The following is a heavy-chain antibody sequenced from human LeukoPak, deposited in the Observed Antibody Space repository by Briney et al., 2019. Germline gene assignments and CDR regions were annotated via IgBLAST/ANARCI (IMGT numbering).Heavy chain of an antibody. V-gene: IGHV3-74*01. CDR1: GFTFSDYW. Sequence: GGSLRLSCAASGFTFSDYWIHWVRQAPGKGLVWVSRINSDGSRTNYVDPVKGRFIISRDNAKNTVYLEMNSLRAEDTAVYYCARDVSHFDYWGQGTLVTVSS. CDR3: ARDVSHFDY. CDR2: INSDGSRT. J-gene: IGHJ4*02.